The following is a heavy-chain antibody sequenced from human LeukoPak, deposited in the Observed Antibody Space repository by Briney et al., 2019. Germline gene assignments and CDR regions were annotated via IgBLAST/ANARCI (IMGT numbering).Heavy chain of an antibody. J-gene: IGHJ4*02. CDR3: ARHSIVATSHFDF. CDR1: GGSISNYY. CDR2: IYSSGST. D-gene: IGHD5-12*01. V-gene: IGHV4-59*08. Sequence: SETLSLTCSVSGGSISNYYWSWIRQPPGKQPAWIGYIYSSGSTNYNPSLKSRVTISVDTSKNQFSLRLTSVTAADTAVYYCARHSIVATSHFDFWGQGALVTVSS.